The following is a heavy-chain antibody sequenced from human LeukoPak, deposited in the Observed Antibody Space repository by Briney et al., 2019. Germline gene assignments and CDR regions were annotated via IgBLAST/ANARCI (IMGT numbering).Heavy chain of an antibody. J-gene: IGHJ3*02. CDR3: AREMATIETTEADAFDI. CDR1: GYTFTSYY. D-gene: IGHD5-24*01. Sequence: ASVKVSCKAPGYTFTSYYMHWVRQAPGQGLEWMGIINPSGGSTSYAQKFQGRVTMTRDMSTSTVYMVLSSLRSEDTAVYYCAREMATIETTEADAFDIWGQGTMVTVSS. CDR2: INPSGGST. V-gene: IGHV1-46*01.